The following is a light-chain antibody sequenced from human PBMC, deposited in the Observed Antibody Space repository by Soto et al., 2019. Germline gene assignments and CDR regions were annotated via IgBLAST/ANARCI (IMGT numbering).Light chain of an antibody. V-gene: IGLV2-8*01. Sequence: QSVLTQPPSASGSPGQSVTISCTGTSSDVGGYKYVSWYQQHPGKAPKLMIFEVSRRPSGVPDRFSGSKSGNTASLTVSGLQAEDEADYYCSSYAGRNTWVFGGWTKLTVL. J-gene: IGLJ3*02. CDR1: SSDVGGYKY. CDR2: EVS. CDR3: SSYAGRNTWV.